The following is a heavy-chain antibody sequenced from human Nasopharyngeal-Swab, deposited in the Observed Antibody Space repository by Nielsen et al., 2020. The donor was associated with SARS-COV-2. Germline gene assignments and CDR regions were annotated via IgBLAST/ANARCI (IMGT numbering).Heavy chain of an antibody. CDR1: GFTFSSYA. CDR3: AREGPDTAMVKYYYYGMDV. V-gene: IGHV3-23*01. Sequence: GSLKISCAASGFTFSSYAMSWVRQAPGKGLEWVSAISGSGGSTYYADSVKGRFTISRDNSKNTLYLQMNSLRAEDTAVYYCAREGPDTAMVKYYYYGMDVWGQGTTVTVSS. CDR2: ISGSGGST. D-gene: IGHD5-18*01. J-gene: IGHJ6*02.